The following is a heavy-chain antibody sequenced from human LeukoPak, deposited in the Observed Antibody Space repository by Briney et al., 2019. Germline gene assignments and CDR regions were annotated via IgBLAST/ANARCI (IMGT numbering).Heavy chain of an antibody. J-gene: IGHJ4*02. CDR3: ARDLYDYVWGSYRTIDY. D-gene: IGHD3-16*02. CDR2: ISSSGSTI. Sequence: GGSLSLSCAASGFPFSDYYMSWIRQAPGKGLEWVSYISSSGSTIYYADSVKGRFTISRDNAKNSLYLQMSSLRAEDTAVYYCARDLYDYVWGSYRTIDYWGQGTLVTVSS. V-gene: IGHV3-11*01. CDR1: GFPFSDYY.